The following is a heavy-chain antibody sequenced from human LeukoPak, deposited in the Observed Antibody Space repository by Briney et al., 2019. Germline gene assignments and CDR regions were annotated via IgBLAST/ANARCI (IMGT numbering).Heavy chain of an antibody. CDR3: ASGVAASIDY. CDR1: GFTFSSYS. D-gene: IGHD2-15*01. Sequence: GGSLRLSCAASGFTFSSYSMNWVRQAPGKGLEWVSSISSSSSYIYYADSVKDRFTISRDNAKNSLYLQMNSLRAEDTAVYYCASGVAASIDYWGQGTLVTVSS. J-gene: IGHJ4*02. CDR2: ISSSSSYI. V-gene: IGHV3-21*01.